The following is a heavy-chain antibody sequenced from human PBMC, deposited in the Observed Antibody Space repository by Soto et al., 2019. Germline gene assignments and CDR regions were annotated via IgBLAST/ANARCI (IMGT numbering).Heavy chain of an antibody. Sequence: PGESLKISCKGSGYSFTTYWIGWVRQMPGKGLEWMGILYPGDSQIRYSPSFQGQVSISVDKSISTAYLQWSSLKASDTAMYYCTRSKYSTNWNHGTDVWGQGTTVTVSS. CDR2: LYPGDSQI. CDR1: GYSFTTYW. V-gene: IGHV5-51*01. CDR3: TRSKYSTNWNHGTDV. D-gene: IGHD6-13*01. J-gene: IGHJ6*02.